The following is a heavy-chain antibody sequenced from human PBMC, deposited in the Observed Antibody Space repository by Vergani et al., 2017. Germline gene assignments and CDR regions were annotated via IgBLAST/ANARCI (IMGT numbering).Heavy chain of an antibody. Sequence: EVQLVESGGGVERPGGSLRLSCAASGFTFEDYGMSWVRQVPGKGLEWVSGINWNGDSTDYADSVKGRFTISRDNAENSLHLQMNSLRAEDTAVYYCARDFSAYCSSINCHFAYWGQGALVTVSS. D-gene: IGHD2-2*01. CDR3: ARDFSAYCSSINCHFAY. CDR2: INWNGDST. J-gene: IGHJ4*02. V-gene: IGHV3-20*04. CDR1: GFTFEDYG.